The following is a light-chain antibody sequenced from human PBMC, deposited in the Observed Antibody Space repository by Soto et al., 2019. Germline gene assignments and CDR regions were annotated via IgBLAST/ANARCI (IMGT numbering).Light chain of an antibody. CDR3: CSYAGSSV. J-gene: IGLJ2*01. Sequence: LTQPASVSGSPGQSITISCTGTSSDVGSYNLVSWYQQHPGKAPKLMIYEGSKRPSGVSNRFSGSKSGNTASLTISGLQAEDEADYYCCSYAGSSVFGGGTKLTVL. V-gene: IGLV2-23*01. CDR2: EGS. CDR1: SSDVGSYNL.